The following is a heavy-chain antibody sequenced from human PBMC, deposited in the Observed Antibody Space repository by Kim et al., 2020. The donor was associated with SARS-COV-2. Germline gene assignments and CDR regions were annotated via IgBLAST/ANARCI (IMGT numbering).Heavy chain of an antibody. CDR1: GGSFSGYY. V-gene: IGHV4-34*01. Sequence: SETLSLTCAVYGGSFSGYYWSWIRQPPGKGLEWIGEINHSGSTNYNPSLKSRVTISVDTSKNQFSLKLSSVTAADTAVYYCARGGIQLWLPPQIWGQGTLVTVSS. CDR3: ARGGIQLWLPPQI. CDR2: INHSGST. J-gene: IGHJ4*02. D-gene: IGHD5-18*01.